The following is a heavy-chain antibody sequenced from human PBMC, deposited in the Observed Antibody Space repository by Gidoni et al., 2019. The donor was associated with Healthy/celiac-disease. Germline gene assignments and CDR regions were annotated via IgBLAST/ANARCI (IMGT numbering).Heavy chain of an antibody. CDR1: GGSFSGYY. D-gene: IGHD3-22*01. CDR2: INHSGST. CDR3: ARANLNYYDSSGYSADAFDI. Sequence: QVQLQQWGAGLLQPSETLSLTCAVYGGSFSGYYWSWIRQPPGKGLEWIGEINHSGSTNYNPSLKSRVTISVDTSKNQFSLKLSSVTAADTAVYYCARANLNYYDSSGYSADAFDIWGQGTMVTVSS. J-gene: IGHJ3*02. V-gene: IGHV4-34*01.